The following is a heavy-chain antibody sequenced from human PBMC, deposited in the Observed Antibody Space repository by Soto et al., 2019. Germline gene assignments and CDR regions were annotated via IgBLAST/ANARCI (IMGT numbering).Heavy chain of an antibody. J-gene: IGHJ4*02. Sequence: ASVKVSCKASGYTFTSYAMHWVRQAPGQRLEWMGWINAGNGNTKYSQKFKGRVTITRDTSASTAYMELSSLRSEETAVYYCARGITLPTPLDYWGQGTLVTVSS. D-gene: IGHD1-20*01. V-gene: IGHV1-3*01. CDR1: GYTFTSYA. CDR3: ARGITLPTPLDY. CDR2: INAGNGNT.